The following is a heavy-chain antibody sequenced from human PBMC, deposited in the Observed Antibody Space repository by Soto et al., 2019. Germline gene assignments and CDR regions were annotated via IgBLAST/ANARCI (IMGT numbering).Heavy chain of an antibody. J-gene: IGHJ6*02. D-gene: IGHD4-17*01. CDR3: VSVEGTPTVTGDYYYAADA. V-gene: IGHV4-59*12. Sequence: SETLSLTCTVSGGTITYYYWSWIRQAPGKGLEWLGYIFDGGSANYNPSLKSRVSFSLDKSQNQLSLKLTSVTGADTAIYYCVSVEGTPTVTGDYYYAADAWGQGTAVTVSS. CDR2: IFDGGSA. CDR1: GGTITYYY.